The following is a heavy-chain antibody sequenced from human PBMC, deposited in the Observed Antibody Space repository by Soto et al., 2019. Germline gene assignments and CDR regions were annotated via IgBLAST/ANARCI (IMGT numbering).Heavy chain of an antibody. J-gene: IGHJ4*01. CDR1: GFNFNHYA. V-gene: IGHV3-48*01. CDR2: ISRSSETI. D-gene: IGHD3-10*01. Sequence: GGSLRLSCAASGFNFNHYAMNWVRQTPGKGLEWISFISRSSETIYYADAVKGRFTISRDNGKNSLYLQVNSLRAEDTAVYYCARYGSGSNLKDPFDYWGHGTLVTVSS. CDR3: ARYGSGSNLKDPFDY.